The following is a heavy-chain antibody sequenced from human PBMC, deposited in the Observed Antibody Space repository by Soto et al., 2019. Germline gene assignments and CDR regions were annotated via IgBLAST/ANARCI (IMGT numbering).Heavy chain of an antibody. CDR1: GFTFSSYS. D-gene: IGHD3-9*01. J-gene: IGHJ3*02. CDR3: AKGGAWNYDILTGYYREDAFDI. CDR2: ISGSGGST. Sequence: GGSLRLSCAASGFTFSSYSMSWVRQAPGKGLEWVSAISGSGGSTYYADSVKGRFTISRDNSKNTLYLQMNSLRAEDTAVYYCAKGGAWNYDILTGYYREDAFDIWGQGTMVTVSS. V-gene: IGHV3-23*01.